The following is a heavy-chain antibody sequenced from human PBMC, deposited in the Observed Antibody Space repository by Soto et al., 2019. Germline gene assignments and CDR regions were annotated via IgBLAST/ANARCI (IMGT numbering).Heavy chain of an antibody. CDR3: ARGTATYYDILTGLLRFDY. Sequence: GASVKVSCKASGYTFTSYYMHWVRQAPGQGLEWMGIINPSGGSTSYAQKFQGRVTMTRDTPTSTVYMELSSLRSEDTAVYYCARGTATYYDILTGLLRFDYWGQGTLVTVSS. J-gene: IGHJ4*02. CDR1: GYTFTSYY. D-gene: IGHD3-9*01. V-gene: IGHV1-46*03. CDR2: INPSGGST.